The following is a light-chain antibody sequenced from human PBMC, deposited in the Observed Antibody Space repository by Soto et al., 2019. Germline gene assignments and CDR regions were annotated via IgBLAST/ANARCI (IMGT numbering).Light chain of an antibody. CDR1: QIIGSS. V-gene: IGKV1-5*01. Sequence: DIQMTQSPSTLSASVGDGVTITCRASQIIGSSLAWYQQKPGKPPKLLIYDASTLRSGVPSRFSGSESGTEFTLTISSLQPDDSATYYCQHYYSYPYTFGQGTKLEIK. CDR2: DAS. J-gene: IGKJ2*01. CDR3: QHYYSYPYT.